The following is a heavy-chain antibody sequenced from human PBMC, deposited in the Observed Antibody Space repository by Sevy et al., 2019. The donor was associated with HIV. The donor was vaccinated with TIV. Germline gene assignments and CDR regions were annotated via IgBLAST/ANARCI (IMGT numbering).Heavy chain of an antibody. D-gene: IGHD4-4*01. Sequence: GGSLRLPCAASGFTFNFHGMHWVRQAPGKGLEWVAFSWHDGSNKYMADSVKGRFTISRDNSKNTLVLQMNSLTVEDTAVYYCARETDNSARGLDPWGQGTLVTVSS. CDR1: GFTFNFHG. J-gene: IGHJ5*02. V-gene: IGHV3-30*02. CDR3: ARETDNSARGLDP. CDR2: SWHDGSNK.